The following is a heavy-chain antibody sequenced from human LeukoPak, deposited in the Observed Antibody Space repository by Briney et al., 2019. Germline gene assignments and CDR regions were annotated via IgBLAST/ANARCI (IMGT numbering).Heavy chain of an antibody. CDR1: GVSINSFH. V-gene: IGHV4-59*01. CDR3: ARETTAGFFYFDF. D-gene: IGHD4-17*01. Sequence: SETLSLTCTVSGVSINSFHWSWIRQPPGKRLEWIGYVHYSGTTKYNPSLERRDTMSIDMSKNQFSLRLSSVTPADTAVYFCARETTAGFFYFDFWGQGTLVTVSS. CDR2: VHYSGTT. J-gene: IGHJ4*02.